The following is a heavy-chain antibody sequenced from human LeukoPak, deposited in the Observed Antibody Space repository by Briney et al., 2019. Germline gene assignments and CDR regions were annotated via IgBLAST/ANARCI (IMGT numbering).Heavy chain of an antibody. CDR3: ARDSSTVTTRHFDY. D-gene: IGHD4-17*01. J-gene: IGHJ4*02. CDR2: VYYTGST. V-gene: IGHV4-59*01. Sequence: PSETLSLTCTVSGGSINNYYWTWIRQPPGKGLECIGYVYYTGSTYYNPSLKSRVTISVDSSKDQFSLKLNSVTAADTAVYYCARDSSTVTTRHFDYWGQGTLVTVYS. CDR1: GGSINNYY.